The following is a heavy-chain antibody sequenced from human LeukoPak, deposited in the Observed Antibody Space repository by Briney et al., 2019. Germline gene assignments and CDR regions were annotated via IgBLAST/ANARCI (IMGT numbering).Heavy chain of an antibody. J-gene: IGHJ4*02. V-gene: IGHV3-23*01. Sequence: GGSLRLSCAASGFTFSSYAMSWVRQAPGKGLEWVSTISGSGGGTYYADSVKGRFTISRDNSKNTLYLQVNSLRAEDTAVYYCAKGEMGTTSYYFDYWGQGTLVTVSS. CDR2: ISGSGGGT. CDR3: AKGEMGTTSYYFDY. D-gene: IGHD5-24*01. CDR1: GFTFSSYA.